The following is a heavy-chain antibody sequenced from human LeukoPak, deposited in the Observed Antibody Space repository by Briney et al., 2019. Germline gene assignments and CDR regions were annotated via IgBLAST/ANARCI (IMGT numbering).Heavy chain of an antibody. J-gene: IGHJ6*03. CDR2: INPNSGGT. CDR3: ARGGDYHYYYYMDV. CDR1: GYTFTSYD. Sequence: ASVKVSCKASGYTFTSYDINWVRQATGQGLEWMGWINPNSGGTNYAQKFQGRVTMTRDTSISTAYMELSGLRSDDTAVYYCARGGDYHYYYYMDVWGKGTTVTVSS. V-gene: IGHV1-2*02. D-gene: IGHD4-17*01.